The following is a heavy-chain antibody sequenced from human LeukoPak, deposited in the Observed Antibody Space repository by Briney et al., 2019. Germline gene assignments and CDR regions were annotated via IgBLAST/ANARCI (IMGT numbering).Heavy chain of an antibody. CDR1: GYTFTGYY. J-gene: IGHJ5*02. V-gene: IGHV1-2*06. CDR2: INPNSGGT. D-gene: IGHD3-16*02. CDR3: ASWITFGGVIVDDWFDP. Sequence: ASVKVSCKASGYTFTGYYMHWVRQAPGQGLEWMGRINPNSGGTNYAQKFQGRVTMTRDTSISTAYMELCRLRSDDTAVYYCASWITFGGVIVDDWFDPWGQGTLVTVSS.